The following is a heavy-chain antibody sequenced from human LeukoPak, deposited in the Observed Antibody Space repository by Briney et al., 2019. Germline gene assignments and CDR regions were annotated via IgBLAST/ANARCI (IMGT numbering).Heavy chain of an antibody. D-gene: IGHD2-15*01. CDR3: ARGGSGTYYHY. CDR2: IYYDGRN. CDR1: GGSISSSSHY. V-gene: IGHV4-39*07. Sequence: SETLSLTCTVSGGSISSSSHYWGWIRQPPGKGLEWIGSIYYDGRNYYNPSLKNRVTISADTSKNQFSLKLSSVTAADTAVYYCARGGSGTYYHYWGQGTLVTVSS. J-gene: IGHJ4*02.